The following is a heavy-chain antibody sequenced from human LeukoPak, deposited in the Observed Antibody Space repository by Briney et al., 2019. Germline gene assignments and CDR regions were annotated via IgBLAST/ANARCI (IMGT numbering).Heavy chain of an antibody. D-gene: IGHD3-10*01. V-gene: IGHV3-33*01. CDR2: IWYDGSNK. CDR3: ARAPAGTLAYFDY. CDR1: GFTFSSYG. J-gene: IGHJ4*02. Sequence: PGRSLRLSCAASGFTFSSYGMHWVRQAPGKGLEWVAVIWYDGSNKYYADSVKGRFTISRDNSKNTLYLQMNSLRAEDTAAYYCARAPAGTLAYFDYWGQGTLVTVSS.